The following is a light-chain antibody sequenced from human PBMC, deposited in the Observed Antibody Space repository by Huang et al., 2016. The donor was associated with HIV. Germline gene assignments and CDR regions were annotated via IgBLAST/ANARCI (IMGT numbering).Light chain of an antibody. CDR1: QSVSSK. V-gene: IGKV3-15*01. Sequence: EIVMTQSPATLSVSPGERATLSCRASQSVSSKLAWYQQKPGQAPRRLIYGASTRATGSPARFSGSGSGTEFTLTISSLQSEDFAVYYCQQYNNWPPWTFGQGTKVEIK. CDR3: QQYNNWPPWT. CDR2: GAS. J-gene: IGKJ1*01.